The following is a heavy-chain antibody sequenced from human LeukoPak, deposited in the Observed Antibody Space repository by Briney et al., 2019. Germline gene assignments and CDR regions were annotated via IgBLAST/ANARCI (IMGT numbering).Heavy chain of an antibody. J-gene: IGHJ4*02. CDR3: ARAVFGVVIILSY. Sequence: QSGGSLRLSCAASGFTFSSYWMSWVRQAPGKGLEWVANIKQDGSEKYYVDSVKGRFTISRDNSKNTLYLQMNSLRAEDTAVYYCARAVFGVVIILSYWGQGTLVTVSS. CDR1: GFTFSSYW. CDR2: IKQDGSEK. D-gene: IGHD3-3*01. V-gene: IGHV3-7*01.